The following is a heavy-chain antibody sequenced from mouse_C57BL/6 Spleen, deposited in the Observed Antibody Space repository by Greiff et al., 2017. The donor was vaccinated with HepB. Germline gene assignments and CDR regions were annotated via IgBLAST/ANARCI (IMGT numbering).Heavy chain of an antibody. Sequence: LVESGAELVKPGASVKISCKASGYAFSSYWMNWVKQRPGKGLEWIGQIYPGDGDTNYNGKFKGKATLTADKSSSTAYMQLSSLTSEDSAVYFCARGGYDYDVTGAYWGQGTLVTVSA. D-gene: IGHD2-4*01. J-gene: IGHJ3*01. V-gene: IGHV1-80*01. CDR3: ARGGYDYDVTGAY. CDR2: IYPGDGDT. CDR1: GYAFSSYW.